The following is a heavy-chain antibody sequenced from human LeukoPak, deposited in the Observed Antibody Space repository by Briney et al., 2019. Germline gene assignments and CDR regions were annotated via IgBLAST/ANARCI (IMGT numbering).Heavy chain of an antibody. V-gene: IGHV4-38-2*02. CDR2: IYHSGST. D-gene: IGHD2-2*01. CDR3: ARAPPKYCSSTSCYGAYYFDY. CDR1: GYSISSGYY. Sequence: SQTLSLTCTVSGYSISSGYYWGWIRQPPGKGLEWIGRIYHSGSTYYNPSLKSRVTISVDTSKNQFSLRLSSVPAADTAVYYCARAPPKYCSSTSCYGAYYFDYWGQGTLVTVSS. J-gene: IGHJ4*02.